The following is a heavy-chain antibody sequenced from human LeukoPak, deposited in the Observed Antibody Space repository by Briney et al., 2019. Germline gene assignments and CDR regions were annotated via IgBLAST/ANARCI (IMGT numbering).Heavy chain of an antibody. Sequence: SETLSLTCTVSGGSISSYYWSWIRQPPGKGLEWIGYIYYSGSTNYNPSLKSRVTISVDTSKNQFSLKLSSVTAADTAVYYCARDQSGQWLVPYFDYWGQGTLVTVSS. D-gene: IGHD6-19*01. J-gene: IGHJ4*02. CDR1: GGSISSYY. CDR3: ARDQSGQWLVPYFDY. CDR2: IYYSGST. V-gene: IGHV4-59*12.